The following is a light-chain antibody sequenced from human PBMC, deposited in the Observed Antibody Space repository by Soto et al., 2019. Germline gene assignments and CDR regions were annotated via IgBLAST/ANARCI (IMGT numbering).Light chain of an antibody. J-gene: IGKJ1*01. CDR3: KQYNNWPRT. CDR1: QSVSIN. CDR2: GAS. V-gene: IGKV3-15*01. Sequence: EIVLTQSPGTLSVSPGDRVTLSCRASQSVSINLAWYQQKPGQAPRLLIYGASSRATGIPARFSGSGSGTEFSLTISRLKSEDSAVYFCKQYNNWPRTFGQGTKGDIK.